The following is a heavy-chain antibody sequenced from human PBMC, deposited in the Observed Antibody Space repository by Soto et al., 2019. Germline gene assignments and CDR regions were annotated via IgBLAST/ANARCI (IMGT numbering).Heavy chain of an antibody. D-gene: IGHD1-26*01. CDR2: INAGNGNT. V-gene: IGHV1-3*01. J-gene: IGHJ4*02. Sequence: ASVKVSCKASGYTFTSYAMHWVRQAPGQRLEWMGWINAGNGNTKYSQKFQGWVTMTRDTSISTAYMELSRLRSDDTAVYYCARGGIEWQLYDYWGQGTLVTVSS. CDR1: GYTFTSYA. CDR3: ARGGIEWQLYDY.